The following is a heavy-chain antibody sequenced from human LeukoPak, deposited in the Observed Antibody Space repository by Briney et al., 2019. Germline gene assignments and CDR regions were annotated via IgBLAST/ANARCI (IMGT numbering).Heavy chain of an antibody. J-gene: IGHJ4*02. CDR1: GGSFSGYY. Sequence: SETLSLTCAVYGGSFSGYYWSWIRQPPGKGLEWIGYIYYSGSTNYNPSLKSRVTISVDTSKNQFSLKLSSVTAADTAVYYCARAAHDSSGYYYEGEYYFDYWGQGTLVTVSS. V-gene: IGHV4-59*01. D-gene: IGHD3-22*01. CDR2: IYYSGST. CDR3: ARAAHDSSGYYYEGEYYFDY.